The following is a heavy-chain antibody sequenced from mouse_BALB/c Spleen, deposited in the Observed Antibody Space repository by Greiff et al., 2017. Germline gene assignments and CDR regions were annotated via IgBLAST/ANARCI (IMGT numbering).Heavy chain of an antibody. J-gene: IGHJ2*01. CDR1: GYSITSDYA. CDR3: AREILRSLDY. V-gene: IGHV3-2*02. CDR2: ISYSGST. Sequence: VQLQQSGPGLVKPSQSLSLTCTVTGYSITSDYAWNWIRQFPGNKLEWMGYISYSGSTSYNPSLKSRISITRDTSKNQFFLQLNSVTTEDTATYYCAREILRSLDYWGQGTTLTVSS. D-gene: IGHD1-1*01.